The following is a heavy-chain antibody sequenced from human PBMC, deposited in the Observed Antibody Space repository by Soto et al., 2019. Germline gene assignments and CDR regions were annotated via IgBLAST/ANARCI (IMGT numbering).Heavy chain of an antibody. CDR2: IYYTGST. D-gene: IGHD1-26*01. Sequence: ETLSLTCPVSGYSISTFYWSWIRPPPGKGLEWIGYIYYTGSTNYNPSLKSRVTISVDTSKNQFSLKLSSVTAADTDVYYCAREKRVGGMDVWGQGTTVTVS. CDR3: AREKRVGGMDV. CDR1: GYSISTFY. J-gene: IGHJ6*02. V-gene: IGHV4-59*01.